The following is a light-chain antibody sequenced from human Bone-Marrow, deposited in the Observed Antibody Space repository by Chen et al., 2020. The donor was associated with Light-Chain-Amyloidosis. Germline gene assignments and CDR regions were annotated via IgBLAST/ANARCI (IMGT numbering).Light chain of an antibody. CDR2: EVT. J-gene: IGLJ1*01. V-gene: IGLV2-14*01. CDR1: SSDVGGDNH. CDR3: SSYTITNTLV. Sequence: QSALTQPASVSGSPGQSIIISCTGTSSDVGGDNHVSWYQQPPDKAPKLMIYEVTNRPSWVPGRFSGSNSDDTAALTISGLQTEDEADYFCSSYTITNTLVFGSGTRVTVL.